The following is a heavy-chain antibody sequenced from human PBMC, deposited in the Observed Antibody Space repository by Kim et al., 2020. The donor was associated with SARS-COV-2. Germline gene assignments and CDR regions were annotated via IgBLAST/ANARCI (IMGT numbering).Heavy chain of an antibody. D-gene: IGHD6-19*01. J-gene: IGHJ4*02. CDR2: NP. CDR3: AREAVAGSFDH. Sequence: NPIYHQTCQARASITRDQSATTAYLELSGLRSEDTAVYYCAREAVAGSFDHWGQGTLVTVSS. V-gene: IGHV1-3*01.